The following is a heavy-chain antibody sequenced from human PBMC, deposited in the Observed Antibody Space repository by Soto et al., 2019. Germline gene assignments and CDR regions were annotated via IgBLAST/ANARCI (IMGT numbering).Heavy chain of an antibody. Sequence: SETLSLTCAASGGSISSSNWWSWVRQPPGKGLEWIGEIYHSGSTNYNPSLKSRVTISVDKPKNQFSLKLSSVTAADTAVYYYARSHWNDSGSLDYWGQGTLVTVSS. CDR2: IYHSGST. J-gene: IGHJ4*02. CDR3: ARSHWNDSGSLDY. D-gene: IGHD1-1*01. CDR1: GGSISSSNW. V-gene: IGHV4-4*02.